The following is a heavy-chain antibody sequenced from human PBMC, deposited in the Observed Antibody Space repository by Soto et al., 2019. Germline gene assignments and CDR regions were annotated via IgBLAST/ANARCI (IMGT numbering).Heavy chain of an antibody. CDR2: ISASADAT. CDR1: GFTFSDFG. Sequence: PGGSLRLSCASSGFTFSDFGMSWVSQAPGKGLEWVAVISASADATYYAASVRGRFTLSRDNSRNILYLQMNSLTVADTAVYYCAKKLTTYAVDPADYWGQGTQVTVSS. CDR3: AKKLTTYAVDPADY. D-gene: IGHD3-3*01. J-gene: IGHJ4*02. V-gene: IGHV3-23*01.